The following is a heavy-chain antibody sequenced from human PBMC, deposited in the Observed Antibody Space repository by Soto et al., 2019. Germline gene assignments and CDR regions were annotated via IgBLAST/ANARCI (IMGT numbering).Heavy chain of an antibody. CDR1: GFTFSSDA. V-gene: IGHV3-23*01. CDR2: ISGSGGST. Sequence: GGSLRLSCSASGFTFSSDAISWGPHAPWKGLEWVSAISGSGGSTYYADSVKGRVTISRDNSKNTLYLQMNSLRAEDTAVYYCARARITMIVVVITGNGYDAFDIWGQGTMVTVSS. D-gene: IGHD3-22*01. CDR3: ARARITMIVVVITGNGYDAFDI. J-gene: IGHJ3*02.